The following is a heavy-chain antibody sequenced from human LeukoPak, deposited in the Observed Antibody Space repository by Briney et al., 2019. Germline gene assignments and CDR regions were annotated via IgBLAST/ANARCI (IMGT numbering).Heavy chain of an antibody. CDR2: IYTTGST. Sequence: SETLSLTCTVSGGSVTDYYWSWIRQPAGKGLEWIGRIYTTGSTNYNPSLKSRVTIFMDTSKNQVSLKVSSVTAADTAVYYCARGVTAAGPYWYFDLWGRGTLVTVSS. V-gene: IGHV4-4*07. CDR3: ARGVTAAGPYWYFDL. CDR1: GGSVTDYY. J-gene: IGHJ2*01. D-gene: IGHD6-13*01.